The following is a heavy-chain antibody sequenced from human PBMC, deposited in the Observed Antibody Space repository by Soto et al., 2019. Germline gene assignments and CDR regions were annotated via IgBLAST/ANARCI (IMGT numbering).Heavy chain of an antibody. CDR1: GVSISSSNW. V-gene: IGHV4-4*02. J-gene: IGHJ4*02. CDR2: IYHSGST. CDR3: ARRGDSGSYFILDY. D-gene: IGHD1-26*01. Sequence: VQLQESGPGLVRPSGTMSLTCAVSGVSISSSNWCSCVRQPPGKWLEWIGEIYHSGSTNYNPSLKSRVTISVDKSKNQFSLKLSSVTAADTAVYYCARRGDSGSYFILDYWGQGTLVTVSS.